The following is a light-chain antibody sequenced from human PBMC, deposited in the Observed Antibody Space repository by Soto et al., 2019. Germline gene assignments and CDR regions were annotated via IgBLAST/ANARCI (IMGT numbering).Light chain of an antibody. CDR3: QQYDNLLPIT. Sequence: IQMTQSPSSLSASVGDRVTITCQASQDISKNLNWYQQKPGKAPKLLTYDASSLQTGVPSRFSGSGSAIHVPFTITSLQPEDVGTYYCQQYDNLLPITFGQGTLLEIK. V-gene: IGKV1-33*01. CDR1: QDISKN. J-gene: IGKJ5*01. CDR2: DAS.